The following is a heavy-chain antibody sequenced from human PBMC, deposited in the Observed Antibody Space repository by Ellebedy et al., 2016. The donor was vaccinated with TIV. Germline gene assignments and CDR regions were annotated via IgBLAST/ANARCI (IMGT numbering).Heavy chain of an antibody. J-gene: IGHJ5*02. V-gene: IGHV1-24*01. CDR1: GYTLTELS. CDR2: FDPEDGET. D-gene: IGHD6-13*01. CDR3: ATAGIPAAGTWWLDP. Sequence: AASVKVSRKVSGYTLTELSMHWVRQAPGKGREWMGGFDPEDGETIYAQKFQGRVTMTEDTATDTAYMELSSLRSEDTALYYCATAGIPAAGTWWLDPWGQGTLVTVSS.